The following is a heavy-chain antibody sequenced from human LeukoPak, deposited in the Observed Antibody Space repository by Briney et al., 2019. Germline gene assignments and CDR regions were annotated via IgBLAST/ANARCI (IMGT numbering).Heavy chain of an antibody. V-gene: IGHV3-7*01. D-gene: IGHD1-14*01. J-gene: IGHJ4*02. Sequence: PGGSLRLSCAASGFTFSGHWMSWVRQAPGKGLEWVANINQGGSDKYYVDSMKGRFTISRDNANSLLYLQMNSLRGEDTAVYYCTRDRSRAEDDWGQGTLVTVSS. CDR2: INQGGSDK. CDR1: GFTFSGHW. CDR3: TRDRSRAEDD.